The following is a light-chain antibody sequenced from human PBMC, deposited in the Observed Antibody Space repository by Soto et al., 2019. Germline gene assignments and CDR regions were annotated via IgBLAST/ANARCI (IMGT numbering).Light chain of an antibody. V-gene: IGLV4-69*01. CDR2: LNNDGSH. J-gene: IGLJ7*01. CDR3: QTWGTGFQV. CDR1: SGHSSYA. Sequence: QPVLTQPPSASASLGASVKLTCTLSSGHSSYAIAWHQKQPEKRPRYVMDLNNDGSHTKGDGIPDRFSGSSSGAERYLIIASLQSEDEADYYCQTWGTGFQVVGGGTQLTVL.